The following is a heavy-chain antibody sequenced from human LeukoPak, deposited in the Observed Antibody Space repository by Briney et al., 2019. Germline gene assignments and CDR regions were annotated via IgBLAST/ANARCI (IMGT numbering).Heavy chain of an antibody. D-gene: IGHD1-26*01. CDR2: INPNSGGT. V-gene: IGHV1-2*02. CDR1: GYTFTGYY. Sequence: ASVKVSCKASGYTFTGYYMHWVRQAPGQGLEWMGWINPNSGGTNYAQKFQGRVTMTRDTSISTAYMELSRLRSDDTAVYYCARWALNYSGSYDWGQGTLVTVSS. CDR3: ARWALNYSGSYD. J-gene: IGHJ4*02.